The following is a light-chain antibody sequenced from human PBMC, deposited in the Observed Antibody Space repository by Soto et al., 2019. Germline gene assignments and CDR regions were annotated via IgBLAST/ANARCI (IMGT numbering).Light chain of an antibody. V-gene: IGKV1-5*01. CDR2: DVS. J-gene: IGKJ1*01. Sequence: DIQMTQSPSTLSASVGDIVSRACLASQSIIRWLAWYQQKPGKAPKLLIYDVSSLESGVPSRFSGSGSGTEFALTISSLQPDDSATYYCQQYDTFWTFGQGTKVDNK. CDR3: QQYDTFWT. CDR1: QSIIRW.